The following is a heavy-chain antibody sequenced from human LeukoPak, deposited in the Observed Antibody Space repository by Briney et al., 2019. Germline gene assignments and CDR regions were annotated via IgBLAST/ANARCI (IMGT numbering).Heavy chain of an antibody. CDR1: GGSISSTSYY. J-gene: IGHJ3*01. D-gene: IGHD3-22*01. Sequence: PSETLSLTCAVSGGSISSTSYYWAWIRQPPGKGLEWIGTIYYSGSTYHNPSLQSRVTMSVDTSRNQFSLKLSSVDAADTAVYYCAKAGVRYFDSSGLYAFEFWAKGQRSPSLQ. V-gene: IGHV4-39*01. CDR2: IYYSGST. CDR3: AKAGVRYFDSSGLYAFEF.